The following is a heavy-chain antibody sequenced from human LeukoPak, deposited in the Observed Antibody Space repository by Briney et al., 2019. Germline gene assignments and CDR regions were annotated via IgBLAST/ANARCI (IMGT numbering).Heavy chain of an antibody. V-gene: IGHV1-69*04. J-gene: IGHJ3*02. CDR1: GGTFSSYA. D-gene: IGHD6-13*01. Sequence: SVKVSCKASGGTFSSYAISWVRQAPGQGLEWMGRIIPILGIANYAQKFQGRVTITADKSTSTAYMELSSLRSEDTAVYYCASPGIAAAGTLRGAFDIWGQGTMVTVSS. CDR3: ASPGIAAAGTLRGAFDI. CDR2: IIPILGIA.